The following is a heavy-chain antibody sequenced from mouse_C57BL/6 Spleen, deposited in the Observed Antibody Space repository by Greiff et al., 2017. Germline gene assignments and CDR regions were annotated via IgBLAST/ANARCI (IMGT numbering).Heavy chain of an antibody. V-gene: IGHV14-4*01. D-gene: IGHD1-1*01. CDR3: TTRERAYYYGSSDFDY. CDR1: GFNIKDDY. J-gene: IGHJ2*01. CDR2: IDPENGDT. Sequence: VQLQQSGAELVRPGASVKLSCTASGFNIKDDYMHWVKQRPEQGLEWIGWIDPENGDTEYASKFQGKATITADTSSNTAYLQLSSLTSEDTAVYYWTTRERAYYYGSSDFDYWGQGTTLTVSS.